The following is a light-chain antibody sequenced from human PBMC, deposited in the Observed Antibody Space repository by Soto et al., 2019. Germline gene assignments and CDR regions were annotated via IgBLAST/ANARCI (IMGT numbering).Light chain of an antibody. J-gene: IGKJ1*01. CDR3: QQYNSYWT. Sequence: MHMTEAPSTLSASVLYRVTITLRASQSISSWLAWYQQKPGKAPKLLIYKASSLESGVPSRFSGSGSGTEFTLTISSLQPDDFATYYCQQYNSYWTFGQGTKVDIK. CDR1: QSISSW. CDR2: KAS. V-gene: IGKV1-5*03.